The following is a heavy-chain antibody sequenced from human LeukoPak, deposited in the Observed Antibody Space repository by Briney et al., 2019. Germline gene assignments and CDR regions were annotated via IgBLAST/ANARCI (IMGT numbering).Heavy chain of an antibody. CDR1: GFTFSSYS. J-gene: IGHJ3*02. Sequence: PGGSLRLSCAASGFTFSSYSMNWVRQAPGERLEWVSSISSSSTYIYYADSVKGRFTISRDDAKNSLFLQMNSLRAEDTAVYYCARDPYSSGWYKDAFDIWGQGTMVTVSS. V-gene: IGHV3-21*01. D-gene: IGHD6-19*01. CDR3: ARDPYSSGWYKDAFDI. CDR2: ISSSSTYI.